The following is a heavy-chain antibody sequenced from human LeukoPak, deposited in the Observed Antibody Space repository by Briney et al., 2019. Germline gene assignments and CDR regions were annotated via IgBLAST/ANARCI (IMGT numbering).Heavy chain of an antibody. CDR3: ARVLCSGGYCYYFDY. CDR2: INADGRTT. Sequence: GGSLRLSCAASGFTFSTYWMHWVRQAAGKGLVWVSRINADGRTTNYADSVKGRFTISRDNAKKTLHLQMNSLKVEDAAVYYCARVLCSGGYCYYFDYWGQGTLVTVSS. D-gene: IGHD2-15*01. J-gene: IGHJ4*02. V-gene: IGHV3-74*01. CDR1: GFTFSTYW.